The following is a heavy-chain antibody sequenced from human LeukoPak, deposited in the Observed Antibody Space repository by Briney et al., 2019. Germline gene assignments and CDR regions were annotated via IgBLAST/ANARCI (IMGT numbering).Heavy chain of an antibody. CDR2: ISYDGSNK. V-gene: IGHV3-30-3*01. J-gene: IGHJ4*02. CDR1: GFTFSSYA. CDR3: HIVVVTATIRVSDY. D-gene: IGHD2-21*02. Sequence: PGGSLRLSCEASGFTFSSYAMHWARQAPGKGLEWVAVISYDGSNKYYADSVKGRFTISRDNSKNTLYLQMNSLRAEDTAVYYCHIVVVTATIRVSDYWGQGTLVTVSS.